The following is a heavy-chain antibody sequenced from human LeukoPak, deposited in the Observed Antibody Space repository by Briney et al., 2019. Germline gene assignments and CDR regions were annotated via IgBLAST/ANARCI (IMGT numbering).Heavy chain of an antibody. CDR1: GYTFTSYD. V-gene: IGHV1-8*03. CDR2: MNPNSGNT. Sequence: ASVKVSCKASGYTFTSYDINWVRQATGQGLEWMGWMNPNSGNTGYAQKFQGRVTITADKSTSTAYMELSSLRSEDTAVYYCATLGTTYYYDSSGLVDYWGQGTLVTVSS. J-gene: IGHJ4*02. D-gene: IGHD3-22*01. CDR3: ATLGTTYYYDSSGLVDY.